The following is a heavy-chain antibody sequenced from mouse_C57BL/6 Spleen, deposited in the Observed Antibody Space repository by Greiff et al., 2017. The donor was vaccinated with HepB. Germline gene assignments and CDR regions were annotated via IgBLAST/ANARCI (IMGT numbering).Heavy chain of an antibody. CDR2: IWSGGST. CDR1: GFSLTSYG. Sequence: QVQLQQSGPGLVQPSQSLSITCTVSGFSLTSYGIHWVRQSPGKGLEWLGVIWSGGSTDYNAAFISRLSISKDNSKSQVFFKMNSLQADETAIYYWARGGYCNYEGYFDYWGQGTTLTVSS. D-gene: IGHD2-10*02. CDR3: ARGGYCNYEGYFDY. V-gene: IGHV2-2*01. J-gene: IGHJ2*01.